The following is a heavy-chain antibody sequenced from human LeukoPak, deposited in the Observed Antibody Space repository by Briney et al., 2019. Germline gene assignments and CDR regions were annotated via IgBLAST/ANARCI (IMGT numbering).Heavy chain of an antibody. CDR3: ARRNLYCSGGSCYIYYFDY. CDR2: IYYSGNT. D-gene: IGHD2-15*01. V-gene: IGHV4-59*08. J-gene: IGHJ4*02. CDR1: DGSSSSSS. Sequence: PSETLSLTCTVSDGSSSSSSWNWIRQPPEKGLEWIGYIYYSGNTKYNPSLKSRVTISVDTSKNQFSLKLSSVTAADTAVYYCARRNLYCSGGSCYIYYFDYWGQGTLVTVSS.